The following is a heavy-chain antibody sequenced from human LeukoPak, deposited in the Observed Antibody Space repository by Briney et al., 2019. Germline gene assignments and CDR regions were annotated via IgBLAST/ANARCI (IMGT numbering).Heavy chain of an antibody. CDR1: RGTFSSYA. CDR3: ASGPLYGGYDD. Sequence: SVKVSCKASRGTFSSYAICWVRQAPGQGLEWMGRIIPIFGTANYAQKFQGRVTITTDESTSTAYMELSSLRSEDTAVYYCASGPLYGGYDDWGQGTLVTVSS. V-gene: IGHV1-69*05. D-gene: IGHD5-12*01. J-gene: IGHJ4*02. CDR2: IIPIFGTA.